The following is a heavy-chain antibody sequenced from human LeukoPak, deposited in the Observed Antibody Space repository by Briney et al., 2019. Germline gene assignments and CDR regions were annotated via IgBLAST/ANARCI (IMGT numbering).Heavy chain of an antibody. J-gene: IGHJ5*02. CDR3: AKDGSREDYYYPSEPNWLDP. V-gene: IGHV3-30*18. Sequence: PGGSLRLSCAASGFTFSSYGMHWVRQAPGKGLEWVAVISYDGSNKYYADSVKGRFTISRDNSKNTLYLQMNSLRAEDTAVYYCAKDGSREDYYYPSEPNWLDPWGQGTLVTVSS. CDR1: GFTFSSYG. D-gene: IGHD3-10*01. CDR2: ISYDGSNK.